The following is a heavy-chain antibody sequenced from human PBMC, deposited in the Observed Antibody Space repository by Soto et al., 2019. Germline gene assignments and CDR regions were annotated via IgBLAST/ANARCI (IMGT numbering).Heavy chain of an antibody. CDR2: IHYNGNT. D-gene: IGHD3-22*01. CDR1: GGSVNSGSYS. Sequence: QVQLQESGPGLVKPSETLSLTCTVSGGSVNSGSYSWTWIRQPPGKALEWIGYIHYNGNTMYSPSLKSRGNSSVDTAKNHLSRKMRAETAADTAVYYCARAPQHYDSSGDNRHDPGGQGTGGTVSA. J-gene: IGHJ5*02. CDR3: ARAPQHYDSSGDNRHDP. V-gene: IGHV4-61*03.